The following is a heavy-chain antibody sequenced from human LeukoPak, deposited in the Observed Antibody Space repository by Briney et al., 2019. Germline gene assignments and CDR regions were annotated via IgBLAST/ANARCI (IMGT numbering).Heavy chain of an antibody. V-gene: IGHV4-59*12. D-gene: IGHD6-13*01. J-gene: IGHJ6*02. Sequence: PSETLSLTCTVSGGSISSYYWSWIRQPPGKGLEWIGYIYYSGSTYYNPSLKSRVTISVDTSKNQFSLKLSSVTAADTAVYYCATDTPSIAAAGNYYYGMDVWGQGTTVTVSS. CDR2: IYYSGST. CDR1: GGSISSYY. CDR3: ATDTPSIAAAGNYYYGMDV.